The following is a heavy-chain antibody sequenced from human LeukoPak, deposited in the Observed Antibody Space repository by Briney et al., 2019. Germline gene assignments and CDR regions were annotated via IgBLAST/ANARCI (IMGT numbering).Heavy chain of an antibody. CDR1: GFTFDSYR. V-gene: IGHV3-53*01. Sequence: GGSLRLSCAASGFTFDSYRMNWVRQAPGKGLEWVSVIYPGGSTYYADSVKGRFTISRDNSKSTLYLQMNSLRVEDTAVYYCTGRGLYSSSWWAFDVWGQGTVVTVSS. D-gene: IGHD6-13*01. J-gene: IGHJ3*01. CDR3: TGRGLYSSSWWAFDV. CDR2: IYPGGST.